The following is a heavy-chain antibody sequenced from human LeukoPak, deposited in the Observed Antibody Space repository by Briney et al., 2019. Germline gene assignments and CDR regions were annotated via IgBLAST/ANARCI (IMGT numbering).Heavy chain of an antibody. V-gene: IGHV3-69-1*02. CDR1: GFTFIDYY. J-gene: IGHJ4*02. CDR3: ARVYRRNSYYAIDF. D-gene: IGHD4-11*01. Sequence: GGSLRLSCAASGFTFIDYYMSWVRQAPGKGLEWISYMNSGTTIYYAESMKGRFTISRDNSKSSLYLHMNSLGAEDTAIYYCARVYRRNSYYAIDFWGQGTLVIVSS. CDR2: MNSGTTI.